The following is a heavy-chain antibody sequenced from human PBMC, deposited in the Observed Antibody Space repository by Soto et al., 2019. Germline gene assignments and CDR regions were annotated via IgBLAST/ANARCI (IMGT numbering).Heavy chain of an antibody. J-gene: IGHJ3*02. CDR2: ISASSNYI. V-gene: IGHV3-21*01. Sequence: EVQLVESGGGLVKPGGSLRLSCAASGFTFNSYSMNWVRQAPGKGLEWVSSISASSNYIYYADSVKGRFSISRDNAKKSLVLQMNSLRAEDTAVYYCAREGYNYDIDAFDIWGQGTMVTVSS. CDR1: GFTFNSYS. CDR3: AREGYNYDIDAFDI. D-gene: IGHD5-18*01.